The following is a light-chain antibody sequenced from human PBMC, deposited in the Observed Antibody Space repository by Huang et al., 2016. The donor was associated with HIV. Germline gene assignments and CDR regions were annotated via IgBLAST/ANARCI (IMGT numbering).Light chain of an antibody. CDR1: HSVSSN. CDR2: GAS. V-gene: IGKV3-15*01. J-gene: IGKJ5*01. CDR3: QQYDNWPLT. Sequence: STRAGAPGEIVTPASRASHSVSSNLAWYQQKPGQAPRLRIHGASTRATGIPARVSGSGSGTEFTLAISSLQSEDSGVYFCQQYDNWPLTFGQGTRLEIK.